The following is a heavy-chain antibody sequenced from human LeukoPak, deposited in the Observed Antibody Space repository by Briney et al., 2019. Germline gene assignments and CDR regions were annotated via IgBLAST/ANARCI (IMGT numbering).Heavy chain of an antibody. CDR2: IFYSGST. Sequence: SETLSLTCAVSGGSMSSYYWSWIRQPPGKGLEWIGYIFYSGSTNYNPSLKSRVTISVDTSKNQFSLKLTSVTAADTAVYYCARGRPLDAFDIWGQGTLVTVSS. V-gene: IGHV4-59*01. J-gene: IGHJ3*02. CDR1: GGSMSSYY. CDR3: ARGRPLDAFDI.